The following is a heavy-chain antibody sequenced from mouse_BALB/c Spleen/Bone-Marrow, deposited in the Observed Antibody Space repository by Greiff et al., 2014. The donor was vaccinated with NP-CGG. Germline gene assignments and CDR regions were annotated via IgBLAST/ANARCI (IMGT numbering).Heavy chain of an antibody. CDR1: GYSFTDYT. J-gene: IGHJ2*01. V-gene: IGHV1-18*01. CDR3: VRGWDRNLSFDY. D-gene: IGHD4-1*01. CDR2: INPYNDGT. Sequence: VQLQQPGPELVKPRTSMKISCKASGYSFTDYTMNWVKQSHGKNLEWIGLINPYNDGTAYNQKFKGKATLTVDKSSSTAYMELLSLTSEYSAVYYCVRGWDRNLSFDYWGQGTPLTVSS.